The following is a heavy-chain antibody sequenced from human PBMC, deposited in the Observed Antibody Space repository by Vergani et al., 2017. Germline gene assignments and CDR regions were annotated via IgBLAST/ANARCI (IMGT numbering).Heavy chain of an antibody. D-gene: IGHD3-9*01. J-gene: IGHJ4*02. V-gene: IGHV1-46*03. CDR2: ISPDGFST. CDR1: GYTFTAYY. Sequence: QVQLVQSGAEVGKPGASVKISCKASGYTFTAYYIHWVRQAPEQGLEWVGVISPDGFSTFYAQKFQGRVTITRDTSTSTVYVEVTSLRSDDTAVYYCAREPPLTGFFDCWVQATLVAVSS. CDR3: AREPPLTGFFDC.